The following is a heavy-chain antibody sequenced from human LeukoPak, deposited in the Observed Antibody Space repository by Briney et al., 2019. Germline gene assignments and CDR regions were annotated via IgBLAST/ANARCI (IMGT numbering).Heavy chain of an antibody. CDR2: ISSSSSYI. V-gene: IGHV3-21*01. CDR3: ASRGYSGYGGFDY. Sequence: PGGSLRLSCAASGFTFSSYSMNWVRQAPGKGLEWVSSISSSSSYIYYADSVKSRFTISRDNAKNSQYLQMNSLRAEDRAVYYCASRGYSGYGGFDYWGQGTLVTVSS. D-gene: IGHD5-12*01. CDR1: GFTFSSYS. J-gene: IGHJ4*02.